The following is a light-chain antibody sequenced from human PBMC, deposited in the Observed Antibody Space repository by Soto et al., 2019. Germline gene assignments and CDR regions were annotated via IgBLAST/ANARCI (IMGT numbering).Light chain of an antibody. CDR1: QSITTW. CDR3: QQYSSYSEFT. Sequence: DIQMTQSPSTLSASVGDRVTITCRASQSITTWLAWYQQKPGKAPKLLIYDASSLQSGVPSRFSGSGSGTEFTLTISSLQPEDFATYYCQQYSSYSEFTFGQGTKLEIK. J-gene: IGKJ2*01. V-gene: IGKV1-5*01. CDR2: DAS.